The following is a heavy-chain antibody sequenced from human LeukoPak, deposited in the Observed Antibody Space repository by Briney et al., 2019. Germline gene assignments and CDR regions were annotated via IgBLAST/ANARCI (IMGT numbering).Heavy chain of an antibody. V-gene: IGHV4-59*01. CDR3: ARDRVAAAEYYYYYGMDV. CDR1: GGSISSYY. Sequence: SETLSLTCTVSGGSISSYYWSWIRQPPGKGLEWIGYIYYSGSTNYNPSLKSRVTISVDTSKNQFSLKLSSVTAAGTAVYYCARDRVAAAEYYYYYGMDVWGQGTTVTVSS. CDR2: IYYSGST. D-gene: IGHD6-13*01. J-gene: IGHJ6*02.